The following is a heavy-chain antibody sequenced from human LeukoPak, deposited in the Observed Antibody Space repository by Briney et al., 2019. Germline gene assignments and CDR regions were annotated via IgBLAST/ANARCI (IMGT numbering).Heavy chain of an antibody. CDR3: AKDRPVIMHYYYMDV. D-gene: IGHD2-8*01. V-gene: IGHV3-23*01. Sequence: GGSLRLSCAASGFTFSNYAMSWVRQAPGKGLEWVSAISGSGGNTYYAESVKGRFTISRDNSKNTLYLQMNSLRAEDTAVYYCAKDRPVIMHYYYMDVWGKGTTVTVSS. CDR1: GFTFSNYA. J-gene: IGHJ6*03. CDR2: ISGSGGNT.